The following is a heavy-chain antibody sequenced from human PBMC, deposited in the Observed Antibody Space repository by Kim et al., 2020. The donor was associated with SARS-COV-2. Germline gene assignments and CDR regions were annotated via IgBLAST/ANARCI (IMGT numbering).Heavy chain of an antibody. V-gene: IGHV4-39*02. J-gene: IGHJ5*02. CDR2: IYYSGST. CDR3: AREQQWLVHWFDP. CDR1: GGSISSSSYY. D-gene: IGHD6-19*01. Sequence: SETLSLTCTVSGGSISSSSYYWGWIRQPPGKGLEWIGSIYYSGSTYYNPSLKSRVTISVDTSKNQFSLKLSSVTAADTAVYYCAREQQWLVHWFDPWGQGTLVTVSS.